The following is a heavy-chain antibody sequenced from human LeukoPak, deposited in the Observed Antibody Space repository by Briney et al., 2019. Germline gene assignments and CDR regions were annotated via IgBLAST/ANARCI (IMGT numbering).Heavy chain of an antibody. Sequence: PSETLSLTCAVYGGSFSGYYWSWIRQPPGKGLEWIGEMNHSGSTNYNASLKRRVTISVDTSKNQFSLKPSSVTAADTAVYYCARRPQYSGYGPLDYWGQGTLVTVSS. CDR1: GGSFSGYY. CDR3: ARRPQYSGYGPLDY. CDR2: MNHSGST. J-gene: IGHJ4*02. V-gene: IGHV4-34*01. D-gene: IGHD5-12*01.